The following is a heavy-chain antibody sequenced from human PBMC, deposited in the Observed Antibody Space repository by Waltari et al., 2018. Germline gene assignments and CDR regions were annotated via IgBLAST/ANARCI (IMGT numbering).Heavy chain of an antibody. D-gene: IGHD3-22*01. J-gene: IGHJ4*02. CDR1: GGSISSSSYY. Sequence: QLQLQESGPGLVKPSETLSLTCTVSGGSISSSSYYWGWARPPPGKGVEWIGGIYYSGSTYYNPSLKSRVTISVDTSKNQFSLKLSSVTAADTAVYYCARLPGSDDRGGYWGQGTLVTVSS. CDR2: IYYSGST. V-gene: IGHV4-39*01. CDR3: ARLPGSDDRGGY.